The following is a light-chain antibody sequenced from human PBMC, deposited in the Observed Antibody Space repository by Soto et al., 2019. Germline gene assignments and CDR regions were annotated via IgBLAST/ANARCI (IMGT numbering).Light chain of an antibody. CDR1: QSVGSD. CDR2: DIF. J-gene: IGKJ4*01. CDR3: KQYHSWNLT. V-gene: IGKV3D-15*01. Sequence: EIVMTQSPSTLSVSPRERSTLSCRASQSVGSDLAWYQQKPGQAPRLVIYDIFNRATGVPTRISGSGSVTEFTITISSMQSEDFEVYHCKQYHSWNLTFGGGTKVDIK.